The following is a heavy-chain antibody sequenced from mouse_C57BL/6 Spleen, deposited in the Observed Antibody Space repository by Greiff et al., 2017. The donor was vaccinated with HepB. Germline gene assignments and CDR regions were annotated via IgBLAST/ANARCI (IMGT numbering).Heavy chain of an antibody. CDR3: ATYYYGRNY. CDR2: ISSGSSTI. V-gene: IGHV5-17*01. J-gene: IGHJ2*01. CDR1: GFTFSDYG. D-gene: IGHD1-1*01. Sequence: DVHLVESGGGLVKPGGSLKLSCAASGFTFSDYGMHWVRQAPEKGLEWVAYISSGSSTIYYADTVKGRFTISRDNAKNTLFLQMTSLRSEDTAMYYCATYYYGRNYWGQGTTLTVSS.